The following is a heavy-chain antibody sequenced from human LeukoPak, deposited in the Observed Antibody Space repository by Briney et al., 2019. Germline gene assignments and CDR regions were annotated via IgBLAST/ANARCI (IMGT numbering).Heavy chain of an antibody. CDR1: VFTFSNYW. CDR2: INSDGSST. D-gene: IGHD3-10*01. V-gene: IGHV3-74*01. CDR3: AGSRGGPYYFDY. Sequence: GGPLRLSCAASVFTFSNYWMHWVREAPGKGVVWGSRINSDGSSTTYADSVKGRFTISRDNAKNTLYLQMNSLRAEDTAVYYCAGSRGGPYYFDYWGQGTLVTVSS. J-gene: IGHJ4*02.